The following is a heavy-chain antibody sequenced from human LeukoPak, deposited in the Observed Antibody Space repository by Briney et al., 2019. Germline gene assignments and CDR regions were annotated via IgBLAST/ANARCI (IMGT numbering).Heavy chain of an antibody. V-gene: IGHV3-48*02. CDR3: ASDQGSLYDFDY. D-gene: IGHD3-16*01. J-gene: IGHJ4*02. CDR1: RFTFSSYN. CDR2: ISSGSNSI. Sequence: PGGSLRLSCAASRFTFSSYNMNWVRQAPGRGLEWVSCISSGSNSIFYADSVKGRFTISRDNAKNSLYLQMNSLRDEDTAVYYCASDQGSLYDFDYWGQGTLVTVSS.